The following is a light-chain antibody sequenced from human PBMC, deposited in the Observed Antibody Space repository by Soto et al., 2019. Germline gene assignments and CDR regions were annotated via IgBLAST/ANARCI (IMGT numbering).Light chain of an antibody. CDR3: QQYGRSPGT. J-gene: IGKJ1*01. Sequence: EIVLTQSPGTLSLSPGERATLSCRASQSVSSSYLAWYQQKPGQAPRLLIYGASSRATGIPDRFSGSGSGTDITLTISRLEPEDFAVYYCQQYGRSPGTFGQGTKVELK. V-gene: IGKV3-20*01. CDR1: QSVSSSY. CDR2: GAS.